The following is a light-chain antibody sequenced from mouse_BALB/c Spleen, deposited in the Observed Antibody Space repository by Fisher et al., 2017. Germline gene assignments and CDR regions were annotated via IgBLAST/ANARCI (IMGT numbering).Light chain of an antibody. CDR2: ATS. Sequence: DIVLTQTPAIMSASPGEKVTITCRASSSVSSSYLHWYQQKSGASPKLWIYATSNLASGVPARFSGSGSGTSYSLTISSVEAEDAATYYCQQWSSNPLTFGAGTKLELK. CDR1: SSVSSSY. V-gene: IGKV4-57-1*01. J-gene: IGKJ5*01. CDR3: QQWSSNPLT.